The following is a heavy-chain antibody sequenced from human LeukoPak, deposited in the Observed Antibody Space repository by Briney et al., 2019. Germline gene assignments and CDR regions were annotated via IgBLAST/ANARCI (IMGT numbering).Heavy chain of an antibody. CDR1: GFTFSNYW. CDR3: TRSGTYVFDF. J-gene: IGHJ4*02. D-gene: IGHD1-26*01. V-gene: IGHV3-7*01. Sequence: PGGSLRLSCVASGFTFSNYWMSWVRQAPGKGLEWVANIKQDGSDIYYVDSVKGRFTISRDNAKNSLYLQMNSLRAEDTAVYYCTRSGTYVFDFWGQGTLVTVSS. CDR2: IKQDGSDI.